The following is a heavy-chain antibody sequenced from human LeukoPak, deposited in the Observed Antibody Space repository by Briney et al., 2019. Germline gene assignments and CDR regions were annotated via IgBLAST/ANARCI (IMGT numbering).Heavy chain of an antibody. V-gene: IGHV3-48*04. J-gene: IGHJ3*02. CDR3: ARGPGSLAFDI. CDR2: ISSSDSTI. Sequence: PGGSLRLSCAASVFTFSSYGMHWVRQAPGKGLEWVSYISSSDSTIYYADSVKGRFTISRDNAKDSLFLQMSSLRVDDTAVYYCARGPGSLAFDIWGQGTMVTVSS. CDR1: VFTFSSYG. D-gene: IGHD3-10*01.